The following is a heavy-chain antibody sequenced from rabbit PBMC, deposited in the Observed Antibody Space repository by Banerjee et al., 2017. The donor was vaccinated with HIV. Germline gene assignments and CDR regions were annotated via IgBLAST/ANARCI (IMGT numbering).Heavy chain of an antibody. CDR3: ARDLTGVTGWNFNL. J-gene: IGHJ4*01. V-gene: IGHV1S40*01. CDR2: IYVGSGSA. Sequence: EWIGCIYVGSGSAYYASWVKGRFTISNPSSTTMTLQMTSLTAADTATYFCARDLTGVTGWNFNL. D-gene: IGHD7-1*01.